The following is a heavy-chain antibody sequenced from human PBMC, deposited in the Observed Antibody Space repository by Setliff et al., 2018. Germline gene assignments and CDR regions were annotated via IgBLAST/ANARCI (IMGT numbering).Heavy chain of an antibody. D-gene: IGHD2-15*01. CDR2: ISA. J-gene: IGHJ4*02. CDR3: ARGPPEFVVAPAEGKFDY. CDR1: GGTFSSNG. V-gene: IGHV1-18*01. Sequence: ASVKVSCKASGGTFSSNGISWVRQAPGQGLEWMGWISAYARKFQGRVIMTTDTSTNTAYMELRSLRSDDTAIYYCARGPPEFVVAPAEGKFDYWGQGTLVTVSS.